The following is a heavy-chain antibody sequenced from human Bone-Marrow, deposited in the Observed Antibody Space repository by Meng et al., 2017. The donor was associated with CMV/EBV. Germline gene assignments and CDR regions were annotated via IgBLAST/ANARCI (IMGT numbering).Heavy chain of an antibody. CDR3: AGGDFWSGYYTNYYYYGMDV. D-gene: IGHD3-3*01. CDR2: INHSGST. CDR1: GGFFSGYY. Sequence: SETLSLTCAVYGGFFSGYYWSWIRQPPGKGLEWIGKINHSGSTNYNPSLKSRVTISVDTSKNQFSLKLSFVTAADTAVYYCAGGDFWSGYYTNYYYYGMDVWGQGATVTVSS. V-gene: IGHV4-34*01. J-gene: IGHJ6*02.